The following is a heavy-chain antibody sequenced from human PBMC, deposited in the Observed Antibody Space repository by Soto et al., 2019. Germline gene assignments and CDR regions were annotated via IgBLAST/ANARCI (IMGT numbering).Heavy chain of an antibody. J-gene: IGHJ4*02. CDR1: GYTFTSYG. V-gene: IGHV1-18*01. CDR3: ARDLPNYDFWSGYYAAYFDY. D-gene: IGHD3-3*01. Sequence: GASVKVSCKASGYTFTSYGISRVRQAPGQGLEWMGWISAYNGNTNYAQKLQGRVTMTTDTSTSTAYMELRSLRSDDTAVYYCARDLPNYDFWSGYYAAYFDYWGQGTLVTVSS. CDR2: ISAYNGNT.